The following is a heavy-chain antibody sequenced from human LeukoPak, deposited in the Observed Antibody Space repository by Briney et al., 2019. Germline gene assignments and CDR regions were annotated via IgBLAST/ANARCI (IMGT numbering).Heavy chain of an antibody. CDR2: IKTKTDGGTT. CDR3: SAGLPHDY. V-gene: IGHV3-15*01. Sequence: GGSLRLSCAASGFTFSNAWMSWVRQAPGKGREWVGRIKTKTDGGTTDYAAPVKGRFTISRDDSKTTLYLQMNSLKTEDTAVYYCSAGLPHDYWGQGTLVTVSS. D-gene: IGHD2-21*02. CDR1: GFTFSNAW. J-gene: IGHJ4*02.